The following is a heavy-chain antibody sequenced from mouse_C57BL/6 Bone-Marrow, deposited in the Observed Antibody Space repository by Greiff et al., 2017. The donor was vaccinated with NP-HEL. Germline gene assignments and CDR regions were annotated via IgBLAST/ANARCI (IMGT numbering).Heavy chain of an antibody. CDR2: IYPGDGDT. J-gene: IGHJ2*01. CDR3: ARYFGSSYYFDY. V-gene: IGHV1-80*01. Sequence: QVQLKESGAELVKPGASVKISCKASGYAFSSYWMNWVKQRPGKGLEWIGQIYPGDGDTKYNGKFKGKATLTADKSSSTAYLQLSSLTSEDSAVYFCARYFGSSYYFDYWGQGTTLTVSA. CDR1: GYAFSSYW. D-gene: IGHD1-1*01.